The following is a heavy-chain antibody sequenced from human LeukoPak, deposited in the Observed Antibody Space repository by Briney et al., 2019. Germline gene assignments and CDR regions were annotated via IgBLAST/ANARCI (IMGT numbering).Heavy chain of an antibody. CDR1: GFTFSSYA. CDR2: IYSGGST. V-gene: IGHV3-53*01. J-gene: IGHJ4*02. Sequence: PGGSLRLSCAASGFTFSSYAMSWVRQAPGKGLEWVSVIYSGGSTYYADSVKGRFTISRDNSKNTLYLQMNSLRAEDTAVYYCARDGSYGDFDYWGQGTLVTVSS. D-gene: IGHD5-18*01. CDR3: ARDGSYGDFDY.